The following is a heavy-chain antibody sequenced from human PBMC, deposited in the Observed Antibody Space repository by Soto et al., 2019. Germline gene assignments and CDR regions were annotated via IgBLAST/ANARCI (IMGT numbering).Heavy chain of an antibody. CDR1: GGAFSNFV. Sequence: QVPPVQSGAEVKKPGSSVKVSCKASGGAFSNFVISWVRQAPGQGLEWMGGIIPMLDIVHYAQKFQGRVAITADESTSTAYMELSSLSSEDTAVYYCAIEDSQGWFDPWGQGTLVTVSS. CDR2: IIPMLDIV. J-gene: IGHJ5*02. V-gene: IGHV1-69*01. D-gene: IGHD3-22*01. CDR3: AIEDSQGWFDP.